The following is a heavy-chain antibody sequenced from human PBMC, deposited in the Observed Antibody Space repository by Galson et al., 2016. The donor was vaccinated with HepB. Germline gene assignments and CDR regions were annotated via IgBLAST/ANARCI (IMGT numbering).Heavy chain of an antibody. Sequence: SLRLSCAASGFTFSNYGMHWVRQAPGKGLEWVAIISYDGSDKYYPESVRGRFTISRDNSKNTLYLQMNYLRAEDTAVYYCAKDRVYAAVNWFDPWGQGTLVTVSS. CDR1: GFTFSNYG. CDR3: AKDRVYAAVNWFDP. CDR2: ISYDGSDK. V-gene: IGHV3-30*18. D-gene: IGHD5/OR15-5a*01. J-gene: IGHJ5*02.